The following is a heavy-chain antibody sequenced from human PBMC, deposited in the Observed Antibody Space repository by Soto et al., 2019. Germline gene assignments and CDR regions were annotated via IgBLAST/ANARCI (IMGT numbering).Heavy chain of an antibody. CDR3: ARERSTLIRADN. V-gene: IGHV3-21*02. CDR1: GFTFTSHN. J-gene: IGHJ4*02. D-gene: IGHD2-15*01. Sequence: EVQLVESGGGLVKPGGSLRLSCAASGFTFTSHNIYWFRQAPGKGLEWVSSISPYDHSFYYADSVRGRFTVSKDNAKSSVFLQMDSLRAEDTAIYYCARERSTLIRADNWGQGTLVTVSS. CDR2: ISPYDHSF.